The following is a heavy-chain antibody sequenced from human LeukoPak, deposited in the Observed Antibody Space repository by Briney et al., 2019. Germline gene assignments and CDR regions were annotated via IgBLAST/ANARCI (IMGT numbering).Heavy chain of an antibody. Sequence: ASVKVSCKASGYTFTGYYMHWVRQAPGQGLEWMGWINPNSGGTNYAQKFQGRVTITADKSTSTAYMELSSLRSEDTAVYYCARVVAIQLGTWFDYWGQGTLVTVSS. J-gene: IGHJ4*02. V-gene: IGHV1-2*02. CDR1: GYTFTGYY. D-gene: IGHD5-18*01. CDR2: INPNSGGT. CDR3: ARVVAIQLGTWFDY.